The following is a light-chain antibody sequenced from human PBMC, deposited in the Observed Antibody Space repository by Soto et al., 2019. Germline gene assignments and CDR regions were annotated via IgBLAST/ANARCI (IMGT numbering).Light chain of an antibody. J-gene: IGKJ1*01. CDR3: QQNNNWWT. CDR2: GAS. CDR1: QSVSSN. Sequence: EIVMTQSPATLSVSPGARATLSCRASQSVSSNLAWYQQNPGQAPRLLLYGASTRATGIPARFSGSGSGTEFTLTSSSLQAEDGAVYYWQQNNNWWTFGQGTKVEIK. V-gene: IGKV3-15*01.